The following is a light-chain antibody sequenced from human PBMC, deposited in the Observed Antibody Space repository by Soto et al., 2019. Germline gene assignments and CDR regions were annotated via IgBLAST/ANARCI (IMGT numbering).Light chain of an antibody. CDR1: QSISSW. V-gene: IGKV1-5*01. J-gene: IGKJ2*01. CDR2: DAS. Sequence: IQMTQSPSTLSASVGDRVTITCRASQSISSWLAWYQQKPGKAPKFLISDASNLESGVPSRFSGSGSGTEFTLTIDSLQPDDFATYYCQQYNNYPYTFGQGTTLEIK. CDR3: QQYNNYPYT.